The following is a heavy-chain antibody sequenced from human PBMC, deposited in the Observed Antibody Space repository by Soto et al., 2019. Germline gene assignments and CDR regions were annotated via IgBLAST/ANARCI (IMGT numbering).Heavy chain of an antibody. Sequence: SETLSLTCAVYGGSFSGYYWSWIRQPPGKGLEWIGEINHSGSTNYNPSLKSRVTISVDTSKNQFSLKLSSVTAADTAVYYCARGYPRIQLWFRGKFDYWGQGTLVTVSS. V-gene: IGHV4-34*01. CDR1: GGSFSGYY. D-gene: IGHD5-18*01. J-gene: IGHJ4*02. CDR2: INHSGST. CDR3: ARGYPRIQLWFRGKFDY.